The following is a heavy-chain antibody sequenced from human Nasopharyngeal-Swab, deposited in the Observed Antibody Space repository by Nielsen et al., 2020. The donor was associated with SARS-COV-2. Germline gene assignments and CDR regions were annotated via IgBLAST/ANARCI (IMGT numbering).Heavy chain of an antibody. CDR3: ARDGNLRTVRYFDL. Sequence: GGSLRLSCAASGFTFSSYAMSWVRQAPGKGLEWVANIKQDGSEKYYADSVKGRVTISRDNAKNSLYLQMNSLRAEDTAVYYCARDGNLRTVRYFDLWGRGSLVTVSS. V-gene: IGHV3-7*01. D-gene: IGHD5/OR15-5a*01. CDR1: GFTFSSYA. CDR2: IKQDGSEK. J-gene: IGHJ2*01.